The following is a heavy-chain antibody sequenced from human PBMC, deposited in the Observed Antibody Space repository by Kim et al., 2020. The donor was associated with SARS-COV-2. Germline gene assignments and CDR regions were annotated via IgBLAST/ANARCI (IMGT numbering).Heavy chain of an antibody. J-gene: IGHJ4*02. CDR3: VRGGDGYGHIDY. Sequence: GGSLRLSCVASEFTFSSYWMHWVRQAPGKGLVWVSRINSGGSGTYYADSVKGRFTISRDNAKNTLYMQMSSLRDEDEAVYYCVRGGDGYGHIDYWGQGT. V-gene: IGHV3-74*01. D-gene: IGHD1-1*01. CDR2: INSGGSGT. CDR1: EFTFSSYW.